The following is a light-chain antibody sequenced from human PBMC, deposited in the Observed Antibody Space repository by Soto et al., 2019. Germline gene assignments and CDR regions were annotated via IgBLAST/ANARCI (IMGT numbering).Light chain of an antibody. CDR1: QGISSY. CDR2: AAS. J-gene: IGKJ5*01. CDR3: QQYYSYSIT. Sequence: DIQMTQSPSSLSASVGDRVTITCRASQGISSYLAWYQQKPGKAPKLLIYAASTLQSGVPSRLSGSGSGTDFTLTISCLQSEDFATYYCQQYYSYSITFGQGTRLEIK. V-gene: IGKV1-9*01.